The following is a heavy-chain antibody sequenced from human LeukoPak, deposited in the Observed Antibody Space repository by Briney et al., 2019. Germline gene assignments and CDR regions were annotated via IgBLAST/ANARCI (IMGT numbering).Heavy chain of an antibody. CDR1: GFTFSSYA. D-gene: IGHD4-17*01. V-gene: IGHV3-23*01. CDR3: AKGDDYGDYYVSS. Sequence: GGSLRLSCAASGFTFSSYAMSWVRQAPGKGLEWVSSISGSGSVTYYADSVKGRFTLSRDKSKNTLYLQMNSLRAEDAAVHYCAKGDDYGDYYVSSWGQGTLVTVSS. CDR2: ISGSGSVT. J-gene: IGHJ5*02.